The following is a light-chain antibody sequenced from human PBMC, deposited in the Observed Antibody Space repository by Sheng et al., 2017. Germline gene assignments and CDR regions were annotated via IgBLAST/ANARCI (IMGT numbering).Light chain of an antibody. CDR2: TAS. CDR1: QSISSY. Sequence: DIQMTQSPSAMSASVGDRVTITCRASQSISSYLNWYQQKPGKAPKLLISTASNLQSGVPSRFSGSGSGTDFTLTINSLQPEDFATYYCQQSYSTPSITFGQGTRLEIK. J-gene: IGKJ5*01. CDR3: QQSYSTPSIT. V-gene: IGKV1-39*01.